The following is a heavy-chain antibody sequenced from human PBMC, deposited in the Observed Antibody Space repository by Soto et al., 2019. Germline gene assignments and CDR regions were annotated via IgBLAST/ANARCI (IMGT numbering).Heavy chain of an antibody. Sequence: QVQLQESGPGLVKPSETLSLTCTVSGGSISSYYWSWIRQPPGKGLEWIGYIYYSGSTNYNPSLKSRVTISVDTSKNQFSLKLSSVTAADTAVYYCARSVTQRPYLDYWGQGTLVTVSS. CDR1: GGSISSYY. V-gene: IGHV4-59*01. CDR2: IYYSGST. D-gene: IGHD2-15*01. J-gene: IGHJ4*02. CDR3: ARSVTQRPYLDY.